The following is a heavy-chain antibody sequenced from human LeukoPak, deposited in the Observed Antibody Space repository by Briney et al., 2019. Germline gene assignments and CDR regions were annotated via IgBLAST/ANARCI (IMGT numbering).Heavy chain of an antibody. CDR3: ARIYDQFDY. CDR1: GGSISSSSYF. Sequence: SETLSLTCSVSGGSISSSSYFWGWIRQPPEKGLEWIGSIYYSGSTYYNPSLKSRVAISIDTSKNQFSLKLSSVTAADTAVYYCARIYDQFDYWGQGTLVTVSS. V-gene: IGHV4-39*01. J-gene: IGHJ4*02. D-gene: IGHD3-3*01. CDR2: IYYSGST.